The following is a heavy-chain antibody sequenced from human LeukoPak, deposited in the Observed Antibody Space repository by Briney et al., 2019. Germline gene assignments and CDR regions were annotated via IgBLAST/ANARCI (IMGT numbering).Heavy chain of an antibody. CDR2: INAGDGNT. CDR1: GYTFTSYA. CDR3: ARSLGYCSGGSCYDQHFDL. V-gene: IGHV1-3*01. J-gene: IGHJ2*01. D-gene: IGHD2-15*01. Sequence: ASVKVSCKASGYTFTSYAMHWVRQAPGQRLEWMGWINAGDGNTKYSQKFQGRVTITRDTSASTAYMELSSLRSEDTAVYYCARSLGYCSGGSCYDQHFDLWGRGTLVTVSS.